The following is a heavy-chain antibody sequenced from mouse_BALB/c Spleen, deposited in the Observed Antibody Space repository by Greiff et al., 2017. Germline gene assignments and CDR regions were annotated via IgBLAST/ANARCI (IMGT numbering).Heavy chain of an antibody. CDR1: GYTFTDYN. Sequence: VQLQQSGAELVKPGASVKISCKASGYTFTDYNMDWVKQSHGKSLEWIGDINPYYDSTSYNQKFKGKATLTVDKSSSTAYMELRSLTSEETAVYYCGRRGYYAMDYWGQGTSVTVSS. CDR3: GRRGYYAMDY. J-gene: IGHJ4*01. V-gene: IGHV1-18*01. CDR2: INPYYDST.